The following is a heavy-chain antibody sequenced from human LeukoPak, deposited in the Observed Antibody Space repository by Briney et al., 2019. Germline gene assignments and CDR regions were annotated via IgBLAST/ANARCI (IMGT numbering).Heavy chain of an antibody. Sequence: ASVKVCCKASGYTFTGYYMHWVRQAPGQGLEWMGWINPNSGGTNYAQKFQGRVTMTRDTSISTAYTELSRLRSDDTAVYYCARLVPYYYDSSGYYPYYFDYWGQGTLVTVSS. CDR1: GYTFTGYY. CDR3: ARLVPYYYDSSGYYPYYFDY. D-gene: IGHD3-22*01. V-gene: IGHV1-2*02. J-gene: IGHJ4*02. CDR2: INPNSGGT.